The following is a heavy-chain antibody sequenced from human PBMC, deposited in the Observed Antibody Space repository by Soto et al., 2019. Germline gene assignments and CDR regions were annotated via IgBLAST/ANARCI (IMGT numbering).Heavy chain of an antibody. D-gene: IGHD5-18*01. CDR3: TRDQRYSSAV. J-gene: IGHJ4*02. CDR1: GFDFTNAW. V-gene: IGHV3-74*01. Sequence: EVQLVESGGGLVQPGGSLRLSCAASGFDFTNAWMHWVRQAPGQGLVWVSHDNSDGSITTYADSVKGRFTISRDNAKNTVSLQMNSLRVEDTAVYYCTRDQRYSSAVWGQGTLVTVSS. CDR2: DNSDGSIT.